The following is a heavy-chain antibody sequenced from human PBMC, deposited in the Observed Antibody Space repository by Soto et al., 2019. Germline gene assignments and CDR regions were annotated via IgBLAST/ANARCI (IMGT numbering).Heavy chain of an antibody. CDR2: ITTYNGNT. V-gene: IGHV1-18*01. D-gene: IGHD3-10*01. CDR3: AMSMVRGVMPLEY. J-gene: IGHJ4*02. CDR1: GYTFTSHR. Sequence: GASVQVSCKASGYTFTSHRICWVRQAPGQGLEWMGWITTYNGNTNYAQKFQGRVTMTTDTSTSTAYMERRSLRSDDSAVYYCAMSMVRGVMPLEYWGQGTLGTISS.